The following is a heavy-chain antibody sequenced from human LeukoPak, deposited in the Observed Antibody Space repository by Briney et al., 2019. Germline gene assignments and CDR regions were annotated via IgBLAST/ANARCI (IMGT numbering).Heavy chain of an antibody. D-gene: IGHD3-10*02. Sequence: PGGSLRLSCAASGFTFSNFWMSWVRQAPGKGLEWVANIKQDGTEKNYVDSVKGRFTISRDNAKNSLYLQMNSLRAEDTAVYYCARDPMSDFWGQGTLVTVSS. V-gene: IGHV3-7*01. CDR1: GFTFSNFW. CDR3: ARDPMSDF. CDR2: IKQDGTEK. J-gene: IGHJ4*02.